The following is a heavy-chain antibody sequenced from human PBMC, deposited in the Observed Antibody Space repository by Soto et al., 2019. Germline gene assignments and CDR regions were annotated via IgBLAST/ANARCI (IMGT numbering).Heavy chain of an antibody. CDR3: ARARHGVVVDDPKPYYYYYGMDV. D-gene: IGHD3-22*01. Sequence: ASVKVSCKASGGTFSSYAISWVRQAPGQGLEWMGGIIPIFGTANYAQKFQGRVTITADESTSTAYMELSSLRSEDTAVYYCARARHGVVVDDPKPYYYYYGMDVWGQGTTVTVSS. V-gene: IGHV1-69*13. CDR2: IIPIFGTA. CDR1: GGTFSSYA. J-gene: IGHJ6*02.